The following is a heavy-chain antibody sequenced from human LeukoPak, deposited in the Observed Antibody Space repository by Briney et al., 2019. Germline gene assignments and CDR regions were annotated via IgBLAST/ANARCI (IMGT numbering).Heavy chain of an antibody. V-gene: IGHV3-33*01. Sequence: GGSLRLSCAASGFTFSSYGMHWVRQAPGKGLEWVAVIWYDGSNKYYADSVKGRFTISRDNSKNTPYLQMNSLRGEDTAVYYCARSPLSSSWLTDLDYYFDYWGQGTLVTVSS. CDR3: ARSPLSSSWLTDLDYYFDY. D-gene: IGHD6-13*01. CDR2: IWYDGSNK. CDR1: GFTFSSYG. J-gene: IGHJ4*02.